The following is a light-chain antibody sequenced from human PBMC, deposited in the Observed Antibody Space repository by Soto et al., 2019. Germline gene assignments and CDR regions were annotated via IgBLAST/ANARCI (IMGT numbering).Light chain of an antibody. CDR2: DAS. CDR1: QSVSSSY. CDR3: QQYNNWPRT. V-gene: IGKV3-15*01. J-gene: IGKJ5*01. Sequence: EIALTQSPGTLALSPGERSTVSCSASQSVSSSYLAWYQQKPGQAPRLLVYDASTRATGIPARFSGSRSGTEFSLTISSLQSEDFAVYHCQQYNNWPRTFGQGTRLEI.